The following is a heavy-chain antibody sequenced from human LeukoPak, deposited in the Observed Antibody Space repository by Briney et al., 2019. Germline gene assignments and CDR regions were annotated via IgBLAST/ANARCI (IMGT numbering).Heavy chain of an antibody. CDR2: MNPNSGNT. CDR3: ARGPRQGLYDY. V-gene: IGHV1-8*01. J-gene: IGHJ4*02. CDR1: GYTFTSYD. Sequence: GASLKVSCKASGYTFTSYDINWVRQATGQGLEWMGWMNPNSGNTGYAQKFQGRITMTRNTSISTAYMEMSSLRFEDTAVYFCARGPRQGLYDYWGQGTLVTVSS. D-gene: IGHD5/OR15-5a*01.